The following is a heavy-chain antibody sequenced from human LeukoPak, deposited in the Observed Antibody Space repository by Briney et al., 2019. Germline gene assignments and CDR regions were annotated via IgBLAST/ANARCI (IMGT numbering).Heavy chain of an antibody. V-gene: IGHV3-23*01. CDR1: GFTFSTFA. D-gene: IGHD6-19*01. J-gene: IGHJ4*02. CDR2: FSSSGNMT. CDR3: AYSSGWYYFDY. Sequence: GGSLRLSCAASGFTFSTFAMIWVRQPPGKGLEWVSTFSSSGNMTYYADSVKGRFTISRDNAKNSLYLQMNSLRAEDTGVYYCAYSSGWYYFDYWGQGTLVTVSS.